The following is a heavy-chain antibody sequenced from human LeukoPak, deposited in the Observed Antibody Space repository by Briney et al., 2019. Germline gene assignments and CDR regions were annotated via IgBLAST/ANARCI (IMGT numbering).Heavy chain of an antibody. CDR3: ARTVSRITMVRGVMNFDY. Sequence: GASVKVSCKASGYTFTSHDINWVRQATGQGLEWMGWMNPNSGNTGYAQKFQGRVTMTRNTSISTAYMELSSLRSEDTAVYYCARTVSRITMVRGVMNFDYWGQGTLVTVSS. D-gene: IGHD3-10*01. J-gene: IGHJ4*02. CDR1: GYTFTSHD. CDR2: MNPNSGNT. V-gene: IGHV1-8*01.